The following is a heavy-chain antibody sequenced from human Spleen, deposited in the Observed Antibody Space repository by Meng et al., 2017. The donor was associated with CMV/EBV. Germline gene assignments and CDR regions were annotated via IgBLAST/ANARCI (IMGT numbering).Heavy chain of an antibody. Sequence: ASVKVSCKASGYTFTAHYFHWVRQAPGQGLEWMGWIHPHRGDTNYAQQFQGRVTLTRDTSISTPYMEVTRLRSDDTAVYYCARVVLAYCGGDCSWDYWGQGTLVTVSS. D-gene: IGHD2-21*01. V-gene: IGHV1-2*02. J-gene: IGHJ4*02. CDR1: GYTFTAHY. CDR2: IHPHRGDT. CDR3: ARVVLAYCGGDCSWDY.